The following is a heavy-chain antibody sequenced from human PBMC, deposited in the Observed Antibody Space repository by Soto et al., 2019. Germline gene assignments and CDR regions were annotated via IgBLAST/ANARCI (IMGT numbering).Heavy chain of an antibody. CDR2: ISARGGSS. CDR3: AKGSIEYSAAVDN. V-gene: IGHV3-23*01. Sequence: EVQLLESGGGLVQPGGSLRLSCAASGFSFSSYAMVWVRQAPGTGLEWVSVISARGGSSYFADSVKGRFTISRDNSKNVLALEMHRLRAEDTAIYFCAKGSIEYSAAVDNWGQGTLVLVSS. D-gene: IGHD5-12*01. CDR1: GFSFSSYA. J-gene: IGHJ4*02.